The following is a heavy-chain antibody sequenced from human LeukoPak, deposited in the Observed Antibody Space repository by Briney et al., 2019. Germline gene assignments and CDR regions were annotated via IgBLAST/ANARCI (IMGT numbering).Heavy chain of an antibody. CDR2: ISWNSGSI. CDR3: AKGYRVGDTIVGYYFDY. V-gene: IGHV3-9*01. J-gene: IGHJ4*02. Sequence: QAGGSLRLSCAASGFTFDDYAMHWVRQAPGKGLEWVSGISWNSGSIGYADSVKGRFTISRDNAKNSLYLQMNSLRVEDTAVYYCAKGYRVGDTIVGYYFDYWGQGTLVTVSS. D-gene: IGHD1-26*01. CDR1: GFTFDDYA.